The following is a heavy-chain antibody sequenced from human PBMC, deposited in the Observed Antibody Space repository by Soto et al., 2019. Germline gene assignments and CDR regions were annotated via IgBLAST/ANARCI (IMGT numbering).Heavy chain of an antibody. J-gene: IGHJ4*02. Sequence: VQTGGSLRLSCAASGFTISSYWMSWVRQAPGKGLEWVANIKQDGSEEYYVDSVKGRFTISRDNAKNSLYLQMNSLRAEDTAVYYCARVTGGWYVGYYFDYWGQGTLVTVSS. CDR1: GFTISSYW. CDR3: ARVTGGWYVGYYFDY. V-gene: IGHV3-7*01. D-gene: IGHD6-19*01. CDR2: IKQDGSEE.